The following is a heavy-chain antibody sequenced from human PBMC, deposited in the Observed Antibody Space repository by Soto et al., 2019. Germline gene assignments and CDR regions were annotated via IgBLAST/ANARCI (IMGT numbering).Heavy chain of an antibody. Sequence: GESLKISCKGSGYSFASYWVSWVRQMPGKGLGWMGRIDPSDSYTNYSPSFQGHVSISADKSFSTAYLQWSSLKASDTAMYYCARLRVGCGELLTYWGQGTLVTVSS. CDR3: ARLRVGCGELLTY. D-gene: IGHD3-10*01. CDR2: IDPSDSYT. CDR1: GYSFASYW. J-gene: IGHJ4*02. V-gene: IGHV5-10-1*01.